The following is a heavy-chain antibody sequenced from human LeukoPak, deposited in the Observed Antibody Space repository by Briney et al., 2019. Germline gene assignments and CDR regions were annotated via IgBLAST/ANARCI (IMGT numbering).Heavy chain of an antibody. Sequence: GGSLRLSCAASGFTFSSYSMNWVRQAPGKGLEWVSYISSSSSTIYYADSVKGRFTISRDDSKNTLYVQMNSLRAEDTATYYCARDGTLLGSDSNYYYGMDVWGQGTTVTVSS. J-gene: IGHJ6*02. CDR1: GFTFSSYS. CDR2: ISSSSSTI. D-gene: IGHD2-21*02. V-gene: IGHV3-48*01. CDR3: ARDGTLLGSDSNYYYGMDV.